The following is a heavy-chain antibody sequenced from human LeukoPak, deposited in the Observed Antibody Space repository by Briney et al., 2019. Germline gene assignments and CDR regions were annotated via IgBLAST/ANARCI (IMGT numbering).Heavy chain of an antibody. V-gene: IGHV1-18*01. D-gene: IGHD6-19*01. Sequence: GASVKVSCKASGYTFTSYGISWVRQAPGQGLEWIGWISAYNGNTNYAQKLQGRVTMTTDTSTSTAYMELRSLRSDDTAVYYCARGSTLSGWYDNFDYWGQGTLVTVSS. J-gene: IGHJ4*02. CDR2: ISAYNGNT. CDR3: ARGSTLSGWYDNFDY. CDR1: GYTFTSYG.